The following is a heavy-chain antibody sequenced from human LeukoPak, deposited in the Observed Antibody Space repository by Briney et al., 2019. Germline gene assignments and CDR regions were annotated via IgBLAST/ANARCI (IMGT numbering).Heavy chain of an antibody. CDR1: GGSISSGDYY. CDR2: IYYSGST. J-gene: IGHJ4*02. D-gene: IGHD6-19*01. Sequence: PSETLSLTCTVSGGSISSGDYYWSWIRQPPGKGLEWIGYIYYSGSTYSNPSLKSRVTISVDTSKNHFSLKLSSVTAADTAVYYCARHFHSSGWYDPQEAFDYWGQGTLVTVSS. CDR3: ARHFHSSGWYDPQEAFDY. V-gene: IGHV4-30-4*01.